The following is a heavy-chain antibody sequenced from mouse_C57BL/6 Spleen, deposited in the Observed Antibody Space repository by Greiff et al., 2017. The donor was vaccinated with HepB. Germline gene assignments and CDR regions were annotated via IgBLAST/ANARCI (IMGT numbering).Heavy chain of an antibody. Sequence: VQLQQSGAELVRPGASVKLSCTASGFNIKDDYMHWVKQRPEQGLEWIGGIDPENGDTEYASKFQGKATITADTSSNTAYLQLSSLTSEDTAVYYCTRGYDYDARDYFDYWGQGTTLTVSS. CDR1: GFNIKDDY. D-gene: IGHD2-4*01. CDR2: IDPENGDT. CDR3: TRGYDYDARDYFDY. J-gene: IGHJ2*01. V-gene: IGHV14-4*01.